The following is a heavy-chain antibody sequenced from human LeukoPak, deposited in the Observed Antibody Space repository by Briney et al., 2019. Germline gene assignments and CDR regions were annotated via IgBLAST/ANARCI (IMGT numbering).Heavy chain of an antibody. CDR2: IYHSGNT. CDR3: ARTMVRGLIKDIYFYYMDV. J-gene: IGHJ6*03. V-gene: IGHV4-38-2*02. Sequence: SETLSLTCTVSGVSISSDYYWGCIRQPPGKGLEWIGSIYHSGNTYYNPSLKSRVTISIDTSKNQFSLKLTSVTAADTAVYYCARTMVRGLIKDIYFYYMDVWGKGTTVTVSS. CDR1: GVSISSDYY. D-gene: IGHD3-10*01.